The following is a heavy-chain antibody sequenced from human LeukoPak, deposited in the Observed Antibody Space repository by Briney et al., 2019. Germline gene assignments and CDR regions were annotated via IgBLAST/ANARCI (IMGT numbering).Heavy chain of an antibody. CDR2: IRGSGGST. V-gene: IGHV3-23*01. Sequence: GGSLRLSCAASGFTFSSYAMSWVRQAPGKGREWVSAIRGSGGSTYYADSVSGGFTISRDNSKNTIYIQMNSLRPEDTAVYYCAKEPTTDIVVVTAMRYYGMDVWGQGTTVTVSS. CDR1: GFTFSSYA. D-gene: IGHD2-21*02. J-gene: IGHJ6*02. CDR3: AKEPTTDIVVVTAMRYYGMDV.